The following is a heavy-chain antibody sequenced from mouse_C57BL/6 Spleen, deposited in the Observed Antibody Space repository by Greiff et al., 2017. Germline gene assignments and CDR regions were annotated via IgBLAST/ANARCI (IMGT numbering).Heavy chain of an antibody. CDR2: INYDGSST. V-gene: IGHV5-16*01. CDR1: GFTFSDYY. CDR3: ARAEDDYFDY. D-gene: IGHD2-3*01. J-gene: IGHJ2*01. Sequence: DVQLQESEGGLVQPGSSMKLSCTASGFTFSDYYMAWVRQVPEKGLEWVANINYDGSSTYYLDSLKSRFIISRDNAKNILYLQMSSLKSEDTATYYCARAEDDYFDYWGQGTTLTVSS.